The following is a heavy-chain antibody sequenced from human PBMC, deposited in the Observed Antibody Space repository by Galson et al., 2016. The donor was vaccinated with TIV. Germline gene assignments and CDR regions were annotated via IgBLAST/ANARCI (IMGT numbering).Heavy chain of an antibody. J-gene: IGHJ4*02. Sequence: SLRLSCAASGFAVSYKHMIWVRQTPGKGLEWVSLIYSSDTTSYAGSVRGRFTIPRDNSRNTLFLEMNSLRVEDTAIYYCAREGRGAAYPNNFDHWGQGTLVTVSS. CDR1: GFAVSYKH. V-gene: IGHV3-53*01. D-gene: IGHD1-26*01. CDR2: IYSSDTT. CDR3: AREGRGAAYPNNFDH.